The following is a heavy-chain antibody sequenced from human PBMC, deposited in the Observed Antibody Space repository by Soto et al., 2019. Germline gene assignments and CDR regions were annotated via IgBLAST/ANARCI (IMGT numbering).Heavy chain of an antibody. V-gene: IGHV4-34*01. CDR3: ERGRGQFDA. CDR2: INHSGNT. CDR1: GSSLSDNY. J-gene: IGHJ5*02. Sequence: PSETLSLTCAGYGSSLSDNYCNWLRQPPGKGLEWIGEINHSGNTDYNQSLRSRVTISTDTSKNQLDLKKRAVSGPYPAVYYSERGRGQFDAWGQGTPVTVTS.